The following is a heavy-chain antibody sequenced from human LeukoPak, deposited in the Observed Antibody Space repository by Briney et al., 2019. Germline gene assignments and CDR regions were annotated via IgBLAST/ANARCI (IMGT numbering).Heavy chain of an antibody. CDR1: GGFIGSCY. D-gene: IGHD2-21*02. V-gene: IGHV4-4*07. J-gene: IGHJ5*02. CDR3: ARVTDPRYNWFDP. CDR2: IHSSGST. Sequence: SETLSLTCSVSGGFIGSCYWTWIRQSAGKGPEWIGRIHSSGSTNYNPSLKSRVNMSVDTSKNQFSLKLNSVTAADTAVYYCARVTDPRYNWFDPWGQGTLVTVSS.